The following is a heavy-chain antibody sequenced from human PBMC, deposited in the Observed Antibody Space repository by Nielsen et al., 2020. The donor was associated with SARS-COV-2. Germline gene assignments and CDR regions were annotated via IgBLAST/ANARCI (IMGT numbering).Heavy chain of an antibody. Sequence: SVKVSCKASGGTFSSYAISWVRQAPGQGLEWMGGIIPIFGTANYAQKFRGRVTITADESTSTAYMELSSLRSEDTAVYYCARASNHYTVASFAFDIWGQGTMVTVSS. J-gene: IGHJ3*02. D-gene: IGHD1-14*01. CDR2: IIPIFGTA. V-gene: IGHV1-69*13. CDR1: GGTFSSYA. CDR3: ARASNHYTVASFAFDI.